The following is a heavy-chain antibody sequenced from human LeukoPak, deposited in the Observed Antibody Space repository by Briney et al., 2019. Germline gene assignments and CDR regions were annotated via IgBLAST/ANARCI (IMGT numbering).Heavy chain of an antibody. CDR3: GVGGSNFFDYAFDI. Sequence: SVKVSCKASGGTFISYAISWVRQAPGQGVEWMGGIIPIFGTANYAQKFQGRVTITTDESTSTAYMELSSLRSEDTAVYYCGVGGSNFFDYAFDIWGQGTMVTVSS. CDR2: IIPIFGTA. CDR1: GGTFISYA. D-gene: IGHD2-15*01. V-gene: IGHV1-69*05. J-gene: IGHJ3*02.